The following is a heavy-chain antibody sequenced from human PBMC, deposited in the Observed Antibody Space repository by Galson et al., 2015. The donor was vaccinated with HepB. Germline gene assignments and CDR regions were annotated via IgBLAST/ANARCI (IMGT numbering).Heavy chain of an antibody. V-gene: IGHV3-23*01. J-gene: IGHJ6*02. Sequence: SLRLSCAASGFTFSSYAMSWVRQAPGKGLEWVSAISGSGGSTYYADSVKGRFTISRDNSKNTLYLQMNSLRAEDTAVYYCAKVGRQCNNNRCWSLYGMDVWGQGTTVTVSS. CDR3: AKVGRQCNNNRCWSLYGMDV. CDR2: ISGSGGST. CDR1: GFTFSSYA. D-gene: IGHD2/OR15-2a*01.